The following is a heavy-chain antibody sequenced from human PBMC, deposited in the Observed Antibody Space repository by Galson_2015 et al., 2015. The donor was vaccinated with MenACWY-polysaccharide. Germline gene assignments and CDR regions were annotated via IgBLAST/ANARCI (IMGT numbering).Heavy chain of an antibody. CDR1: EFTFSTYW. Sequence: SLRLSSAASEFTFSTYWMHWVRQAPGKGLVWASRISGDGSSTSYADSVKGRFTISRDNAKNTLYLQMNSLRAEDTEVYYCARGGRGPYWYFDLWGRGTLVTVSS. J-gene: IGHJ2*01. CDR3: ARGGRGPYWYFDL. V-gene: IGHV3-74*01. CDR2: ISGDGSST.